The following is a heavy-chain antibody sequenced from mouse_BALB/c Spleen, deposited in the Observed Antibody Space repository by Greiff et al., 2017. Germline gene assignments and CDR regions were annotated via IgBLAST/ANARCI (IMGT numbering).Heavy chain of an antibody. Sequence: QVQLQQPGAELVKPGASVKLSCKASGYTFTSYWMHWVKQRPGQGLEWIGEINPSNGRTNYNEKFKSKATLTVDKSSSTAYMQLSSLTSEDSAVYFCARLVDYDDYYAMDYWGQGTSVTVSS. D-gene: IGHD2-4*01. CDR2: INPSNGRT. CDR3: ARLVDYDDYYAMDY. V-gene: IGHV1S81*02. J-gene: IGHJ4*01. CDR1: GYTFTSYW.